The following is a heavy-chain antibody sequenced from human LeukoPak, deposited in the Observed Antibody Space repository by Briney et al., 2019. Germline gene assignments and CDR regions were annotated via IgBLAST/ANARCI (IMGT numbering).Heavy chain of an antibody. CDR3: ARGRVTAMDY. D-gene: IGHD2-21*02. J-gene: IGHJ4*02. V-gene: IGHV4-34*01. CDR2: INHSGST. CDR1: GGSFSGYY. Sequence: SETLSLTCAVYGGSFSGYYWSWIRQPPGKGLEWVGEINHSGSTNYNPSLKSRVTISVDTSKNQFSLKLSSVTAADTAVYYCARGRVTAMDYWGQGTLVTVSS.